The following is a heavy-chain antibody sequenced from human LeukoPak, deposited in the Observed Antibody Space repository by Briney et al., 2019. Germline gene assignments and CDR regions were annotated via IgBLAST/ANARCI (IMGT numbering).Heavy chain of an antibody. D-gene: IGHD3-3*01. Sequence: GGSLRLSCAASGFTFSSYSMNWVRQAPGKGLEWVSSISSSSSYIYYADSVKGRFTISRDNSKNTLYLQMNSLRSDDTAVYYCARDGVSGVCNYWGQGTLVTVSS. V-gene: IGHV3-21*04. CDR1: GFTFSSYS. J-gene: IGHJ4*02. CDR2: ISSSSSYI. CDR3: ARDGVSGVCNY.